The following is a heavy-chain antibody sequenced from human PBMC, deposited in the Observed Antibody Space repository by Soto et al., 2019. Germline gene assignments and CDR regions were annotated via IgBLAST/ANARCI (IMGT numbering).Heavy chain of an antibody. J-gene: IGHJ4*02. D-gene: IGHD3-22*01. CDR1: GFTFSSYS. Sequence: EVQLVESGGGLVQPGGSLRLSCAASGFTFSSYSMNWVRQAPGKGLEWVSYISSSSRTIYYADSVKGRFTISRDNAKNSLHLQMNSLRDEDTAVYYCARDYYDSSGDGYFFDYWGQGTLVTVSS. CDR2: ISSSSRTI. V-gene: IGHV3-48*02. CDR3: ARDYYDSSGDGYFFDY.